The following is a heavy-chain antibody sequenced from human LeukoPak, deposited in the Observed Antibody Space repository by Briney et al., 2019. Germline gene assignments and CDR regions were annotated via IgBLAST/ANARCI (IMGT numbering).Heavy chain of an antibody. J-gene: IGHJ3*02. CDR2: ISAGGSNT. Sequence: GGSLRLSCAASGFTFVNYPLTWVRQTPGKGLFWVSSISAGGSNTYYADSVKGRFTISRDDSKNTLFLQMNSLRVEDTAVYYCARCFDIWGQGTMVTVSS. CDR3: ARCFDI. V-gene: IGHV3-23*01. CDR1: GFTFVNYP.